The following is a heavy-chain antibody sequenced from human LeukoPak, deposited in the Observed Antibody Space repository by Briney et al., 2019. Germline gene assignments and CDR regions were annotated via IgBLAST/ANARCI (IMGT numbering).Heavy chain of an antibody. CDR2: ISSTSSTI. D-gene: IGHD1-1*01. Sequence: PGGSLRLSCAASGFTFSSYSMHWVRQAPGKGLEWASYISSTSSTIYYADSVKGRFTISRDNAKDSVYLQMNSLRAEDTAVYFCAKSRSGSANWALQIFDNWGQGTLVTVSS. CDR3: AKSRSGSANWALQIFDN. CDR1: GFTFSSYS. V-gene: IGHV3-48*04. J-gene: IGHJ4*02.